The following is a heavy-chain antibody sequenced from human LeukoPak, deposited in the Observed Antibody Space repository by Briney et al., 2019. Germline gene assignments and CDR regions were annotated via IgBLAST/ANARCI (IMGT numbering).Heavy chain of an antibody. V-gene: IGHV4-39*07. J-gene: IGHJ1*01. CDR2: IYYSGST. Sequence: SETLSLTCTVSGVSISSSSYYWGWIRQPPGKGLEWIGSIYYSGSTYYNPSLKSRVTTSVDTSKNQFSLKLNSVTAADTAVYYCARDILTGLNWGQGTLVTVSS. CDR3: ARDILTGLN. CDR1: GVSISSSSYY. D-gene: IGHD3-9*01.